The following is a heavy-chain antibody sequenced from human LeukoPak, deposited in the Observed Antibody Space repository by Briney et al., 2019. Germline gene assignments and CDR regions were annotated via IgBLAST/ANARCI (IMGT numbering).Heavy chain of an antibody. CDR3: ARGVRVRGRNYYYYMDV. CDR1: GGSISSYY. J-gene: IGHJ6*03. CDR2: IYYSGST. D-gene: IGHD3-10*01. Sequence: PSETLSLTCTVSGGSISSYYWSWIRQPPGKGLEWIGYIYYSGSTNYNPSLKSRVTISVDTSKNQFSLKLSSVTAADTAVYYCARGVRVRGRNYYYYMDVWGKGTTVTVSS. V-gene: IGHV4-59*12.